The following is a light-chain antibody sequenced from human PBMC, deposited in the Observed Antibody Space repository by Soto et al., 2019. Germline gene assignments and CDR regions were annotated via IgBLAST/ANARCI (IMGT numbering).Light chain of an antibody. CDR3: AAWDDSLSGREV. Sequence: QSVLTQPPSASGTPGQRVTISCSGSSSNIGSNSVNWYQQLPGAAPTLLIYRNNHRPSGVPDRFSGSKSGTSASLAISGLQSEDEADYYCAAWDDSLSGREVFGTGTKLTVL. J-gene: IGLJ1*01. CDR1: SSNIGSNS. CDR2: RNN. V-gene: IGLV1-44*01.